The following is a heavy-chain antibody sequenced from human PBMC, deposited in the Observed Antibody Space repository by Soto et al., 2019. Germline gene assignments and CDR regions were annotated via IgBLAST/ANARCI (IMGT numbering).Heavy chain of an antibody. CDR1: GYTFTSYD. D-gene: IGHD5-12*01. Sequence: QVQLMQSGAEVKKPGASVKVSCKASGYTFTSYDINWVRQATGQGLEWMGWMNPNSGNTGYAQKFQGRVTMTRNTSISTAYMELSGLRSEDTAVYYCARGYIVATIFPYWGQGTLVTVSS. CDR3: ARGYIVATIFPY. V-gene: IGHV1-8*01. CDR2: MNPNSGNT. J-gene: IGHJ4*02.